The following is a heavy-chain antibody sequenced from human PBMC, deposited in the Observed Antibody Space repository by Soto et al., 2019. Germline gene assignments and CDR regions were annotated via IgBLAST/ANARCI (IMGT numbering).Heavy chain of an antibody. CDR1: GFICSSYD. V-gene: IGHV3-23*01. CDR3: AKATATGGGAFEI. J-gene: IGHJ3*02. Sequence: GGSLRLSCAVSGFICSSYDMSWVRRAPGKGLEWVSTILVGGSTHYEDSVKGRFTISRDTSKNTVYLQMNSLTAGDTAVYYCAKATATGGGAFEIYGQGTMVTVS. CDR2: ILVGGST. D-gene: IGHD2-8*02.